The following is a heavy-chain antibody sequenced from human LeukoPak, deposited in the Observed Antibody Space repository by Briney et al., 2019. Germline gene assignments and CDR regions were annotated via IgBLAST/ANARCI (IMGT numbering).Heavy chain of an antibody. CDR3: ARPRPTSIDAFDI. V-gene: IGHV5-51*01. CDR2: IYPGDSDT. J-gene: IGHJ3*02. CDR1: GYSFTSYW. Sequence: GESLKISCKGFGYSFTSYWIGWVRQMPGKGLEWMGIIYPGDSDTRYSPSFQGQVTISADKSISTAYLQWSSLKASDTAMYYCARPRPTSIDAFDIWGQGTMVTVSS.